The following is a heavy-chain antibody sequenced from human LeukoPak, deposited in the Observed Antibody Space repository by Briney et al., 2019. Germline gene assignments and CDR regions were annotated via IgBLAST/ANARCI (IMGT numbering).Heavy chain of an antibody. D-gene: IGHD6-19*01. CDR3: ARDFSPRYSSGRYYY. J-gene: IGHJ4*02. V-gene: IGHV1-69*13. Sequence: SVKVSCKASGGTFSSYAISWVRQAPGQGLEWMGGIIPIFGTANYAQKFQGRVTITADESTSTAYMELSSLRSEDTAVYYCARDFSPRYSSGRYYYWGQGTLVTVSS. CDR2: IIPIFGTA. CDR1: GGTFSSYA.